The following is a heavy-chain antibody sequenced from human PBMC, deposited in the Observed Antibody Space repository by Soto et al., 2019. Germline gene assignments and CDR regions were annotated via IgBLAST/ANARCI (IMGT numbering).Heavy chain of an antibody. Sequence: QVQLVESGGGVVQPGRSLKLSCAAPGFTFSNYAIHWVRQAPGKGLEWVAVIASDGKDKRYADSVKGRFTISRDNSKNTVYLQMNSLRGEDTAVYYCAKDGAIAAADYFFDYWGQGSLLTVSS. CDR2: IASDGKDK. CDR3: AKDGAIAAADYFFDY. V-gene: IGHV3-30*18. CDR1: GFTFSNYA. D-gene: IGHD6-13*01. J-gene: IGHJ4*02.